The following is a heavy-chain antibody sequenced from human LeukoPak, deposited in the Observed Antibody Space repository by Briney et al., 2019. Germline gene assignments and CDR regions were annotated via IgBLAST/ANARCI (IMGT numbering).Heavy chain of an antibody. V-gene: IGHV1-69*05. J-gene: IGHJ6*03. CDR1: GGTFSSYA. Sequence: AAVKVSCKASGGTFSSYAISWVRQAPGQGLGWVGGIIPIFGTANYAQKFQGRVRITTDEATSTAYMYMSILRSEDTAVYYCARHDVPAAPYYYYYTEVWGQGTTVTIS. CDR2: IIPIFGTA. D-gene: IGHD2-15*01. CDR3: ARHDVPAAPYYYYYTEV.